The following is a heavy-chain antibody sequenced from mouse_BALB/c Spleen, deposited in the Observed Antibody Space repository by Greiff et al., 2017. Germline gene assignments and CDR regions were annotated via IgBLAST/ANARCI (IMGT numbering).Heavy chain of an antibody. CDR1: GFAFSSYD. CDR3: ARYYYGTAMDY. CDR2: ISSGGGST. J-gene: IGHJ4*01. D-gene: IGHD1-1*01. Sequence: EVQLQESGGGLVKPGGSLKLSCAASGFAFSSYDMSWVRQTPEKRLEWVAYISSGGGSTYYPDTVKGRFTISRDNAKNTLYLQMSSLKSEDTAMYYCARYYYGTAMDYWGQGTSVTVSS. V-gene: IGHV5-12-1*01.